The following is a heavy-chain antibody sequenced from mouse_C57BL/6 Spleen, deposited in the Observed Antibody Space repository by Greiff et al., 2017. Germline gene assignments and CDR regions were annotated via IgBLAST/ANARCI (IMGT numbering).Heavy chain of an antibody. J-gene: IGHJ4*01. CDR2: INPSNGGT. D-gene: IGHD2-1*01. CDR1: GYTFTSYW. CDR3: ALLYYGNYRKDYAMDY. Sequence: QVQLQQPGTELVKPGASVKLSCKASGYTFTSYWMHWVKQRPGQGLEWIGNINPSNGGTNYNEKFKSKATLTVDKSSSTAYMQLSSLTSEDSAVYYCALLYYGNYRKDYAMDYWGQGTSVTVSS. V-gene: IGHV1-53*01.